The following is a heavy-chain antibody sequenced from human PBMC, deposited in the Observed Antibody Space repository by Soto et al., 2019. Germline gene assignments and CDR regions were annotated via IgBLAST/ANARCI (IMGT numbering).Heavy chain of an antibody. CDR1: GYTFNSYG. CDR3: ARDLQITVNSSSHYMDV. CDR2: ISAYKANS. J-gene: IGHJ6*03. V-gene: IGHV1-18*01. Sequence: QVQLVQSGAEVKKPGASVKVSCKASGYTFNSYGISWVRQAPGHGLEWMGWISAYKANSNYAQKFQGRVTMTTDTAASRANLELGSLISDDTAVYYCARDLQITVNSSSHYMDVWCKGTPVTVSS. D-gene: IGHD6-6*01.